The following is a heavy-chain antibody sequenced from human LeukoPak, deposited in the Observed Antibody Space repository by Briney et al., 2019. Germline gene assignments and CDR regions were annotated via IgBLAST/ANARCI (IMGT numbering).Heavy chain of an antibody. CDR1: DGSIRSYY. D-gene: IGHD3-16*01. Sequence: KTSETLSLTCTVSDGSIRSYYWSWIRQSPGKGLEWIGYIYYTGSTDYNPSLKSRVTISIDTSKNQFSLKLSSVTAADTAVYYCAREVGGSYYGYWGQGTLATVSS. CDR3: AREVGGSYYGY. CDR2: IYYTGST. J-gene: IGHJ4*02. V-gene: IGHV4-59*01.